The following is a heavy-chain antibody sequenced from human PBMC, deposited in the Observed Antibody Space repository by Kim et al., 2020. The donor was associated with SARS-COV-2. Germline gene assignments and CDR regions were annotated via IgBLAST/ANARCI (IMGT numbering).Heavy chain of an antibody. CDR1: GYTFTSYD. CDR3: ARNSVISRYFDY. CDR2: MNPNSGNT. Sequence: ASVKFSCKASGYTFTSYDINWVRQASGQGLEWMGWMNPNSGNTGSAQKFQGRVTMTRNTSTSTAYMELSSLRPEDTAVYYCARNSVISRYFDYWGQGTLVTVSS. V-gene: IGHV1-8*01. D-gene: IGHD2-21*01. J-gene: IGHJ4*02.